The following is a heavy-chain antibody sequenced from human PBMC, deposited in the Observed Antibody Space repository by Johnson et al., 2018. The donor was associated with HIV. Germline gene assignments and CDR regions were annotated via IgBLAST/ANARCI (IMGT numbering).Heavy chain of an antibody. D-gene: IGHD6-6*01. Sequence: VQLVESGGGVVRPGGSLRLSCAASGFTFGDHGMSWVRRAPGKGLEWVSGINWNDGSTSYADSVKGRFTIPRYNAKNWLYLEMNSLGAEDTALYYCAGERGSFAYRSSFAFDIWGQGTMVTVSS. J-gene: IGHJ3*02. V-gene: IGHV3-20*04. CDR2: INWNDGST. CDR3: AGERGSFAYRSSFAFDI. CDR1: GFTFGDHG.